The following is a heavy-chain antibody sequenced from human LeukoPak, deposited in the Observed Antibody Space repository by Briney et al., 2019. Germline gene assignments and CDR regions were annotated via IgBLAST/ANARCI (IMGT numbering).Heavy chain of an antibody. D-gene: IGHD3-10*01. J-gene: IGHJ6*02. V-gene: IGHV3-7*01. CDR3: ARDDGSRAAYGSGGSYYYYGMDV. Sequence: GGSLRLSCAASGFIFSSYWMSWVRLAPGKGLEWVANIKQDGSEKYYVDSVKGRFTISRDNAKNSLYLQMNSLRAEDTAVYYCARDDGSRAAYGSGGSYYYYGMDVWGQGTTVTVSS. CDR2: IKQDGSEK. CDR1: GFIFSSYW.